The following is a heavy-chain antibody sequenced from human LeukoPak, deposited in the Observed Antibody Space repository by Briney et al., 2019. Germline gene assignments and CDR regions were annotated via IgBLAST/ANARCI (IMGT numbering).Heavy chain of an antibody. D-gene: IGHD3-16*02. CDR2: IYYSGST. CDR3: ARYDVWGTYRAFDY. J-gene: IGHJ4*02. CDR1: GYSISSDYY. V-gene: IGHV4-38-2*02. Sequence: SETLSLTCSVSGYSISSDYYWGCIRQPPGKGLEWIGFIYYSGSTYYNPSLKSRVTISVDTSKNQFSLKLSSVTAADTAMYYCARYDVWGTYRAFDYWGQGTLVTVSS.